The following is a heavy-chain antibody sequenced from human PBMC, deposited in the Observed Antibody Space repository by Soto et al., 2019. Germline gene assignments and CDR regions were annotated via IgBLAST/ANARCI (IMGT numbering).Heavy chain of an antibody. D-gene: IGHD3-3*01. CDR2: INHTGGT. J-gene: IGHJ5*02. CDR1: GGSVNGYY. Sequence: SETLSLTCAVYGGSVNGYYWNWIRQPPGKGLEWIGEINHTGGTRYNPSLKSRVTMSVDTSKNQFSLRLSSVTAADTAIYYCATRITVFGLLMPPFDPWGQGTQVTVSS. V-gene: IGHV4-34*01. CDR3: ATRITVFGLLMPPFDP.